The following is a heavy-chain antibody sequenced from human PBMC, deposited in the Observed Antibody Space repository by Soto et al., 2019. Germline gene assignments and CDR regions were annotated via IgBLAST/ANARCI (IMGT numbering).Heavy chain of an antibody. CDR1: GFTFSTYA. V-gene: IGHV3-23*01. CDR3: AKFYGGKSAHTYTIDP. Sequence: EVQLLESGGDLVQPGGSLILSCAASGFTFSTYAMSWVRQAPGKGLEWVSTINTSGGSTYYADSVKGRFTISRDNSKNTLYLQMNSLRPEDTAVYYCAKFYGGKSAHTYTIDPWGQGTLVTVSS. CDR2: INTSGGST. J-gene: IGHJ5*02. D-gene: IGHD2-15*01.